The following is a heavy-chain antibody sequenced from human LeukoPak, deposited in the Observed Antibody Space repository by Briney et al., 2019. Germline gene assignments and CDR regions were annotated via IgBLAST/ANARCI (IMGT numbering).Heavy chain of an antibody. CDR1: GGSISSYY. D-gene: IGHD5-18*01. J-gene: IGHJ6*02. CDR3: ARGIRGYSYYYYYGMDV. V-gene: IGHV4-59*08. Sequence: SETLSLTCTVSGGSISSYYWSWIRQPPGKGLEWIGYIYYSGSTNYNPSLKSRVTISVDTSKNQFSLKLSSVTAADPAVYYCARGIRGYSYYYYYGMDVWGQGTTVTVSS. CDR2: IYYSGST.